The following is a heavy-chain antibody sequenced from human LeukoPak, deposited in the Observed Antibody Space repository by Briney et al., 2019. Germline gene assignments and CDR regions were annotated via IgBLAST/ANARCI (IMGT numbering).Heavy chain of an antibody. Sequence: KPSETLSLTCAVYGGSFSGYYWSWIRQPPGKGLEWIGEINHSGSTNYNPSLKSRVTISVDTSKNQFPLKLSSVTAADTAVYYCARRSSGYYGAGAFDIWGQGTMVTVSS. CDR1: GGSFSGYY. CDR3: ARRSSGYYGAGAFDI. D-gene: IGHD3-22*01. CDR2: INHSGST. V-gene: IGHV4-34*01. J-gene: IGHJ3*02.